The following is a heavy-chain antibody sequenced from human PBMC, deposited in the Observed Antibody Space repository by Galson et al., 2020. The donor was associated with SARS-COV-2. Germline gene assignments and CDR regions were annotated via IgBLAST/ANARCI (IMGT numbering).Heavy chain of an antibody. CDR3: ARGPNLQLPTGWNYYDAMDV. Sequence: ESLKIPCTAPGFTFRNYLMHWVRQPPGNGLEWVSRINSDGSSTSYADPVKGRFTTSRDTAKNTLYLQMNSLRAQDTAVYYCARGPNLQLPTGWNYYDAMDVWGQGTTVTVSS. CDR1: GFTFRNYL. D-gene: IGHD2-2*01. CDR2: INSDGSST. J-gene: IGHJ6*02. V-gene: IGHV3-74*01.